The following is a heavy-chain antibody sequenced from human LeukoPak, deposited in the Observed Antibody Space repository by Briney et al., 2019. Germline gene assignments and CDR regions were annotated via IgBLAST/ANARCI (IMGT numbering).Heavy chain of an antibody. V-gene: IGHV1-18*01. CDR1: GYTFTSYG. J-gene: IGHJ5*02. CDR3: ARATRLLWFGESYNWFDP. CDR2: ISAYNGNT. Sequence: ASVKVSCKASGYTFTSYGISWVRQAPGQGLEWMGWISAYNGNTNYAQKFQGRVTMTRNTSISTAYMELSSLRSEDTAVYYCARATRLLWFGESYNWFDPWGQGTLVTVSS. D-gene: IGHD3-10*01.